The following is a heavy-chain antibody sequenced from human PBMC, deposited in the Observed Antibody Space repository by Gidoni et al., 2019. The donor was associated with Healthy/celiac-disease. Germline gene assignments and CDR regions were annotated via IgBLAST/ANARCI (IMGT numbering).Heavy chain of an antibody. J-gene: IGHJ4*02. CDR2: IRSKAYGGTT. V-gene: IGHV3-49*03. CDR1: GFTFGDYA. D-gene: IGHD4-17*01. Sequence: EVQLVESGGGLVQPGRSLRLSCTASGFTFGDYAMSWFRQAPGKGLEWVGFIRSKAYGGTTEYAASVKGRFTISRDDSKSIAYLQMNSLKTEDTAVYYCTRVTVTTKGGADYWGQGTLVTVSS. CDR3: TRVTVTTKGGADY.